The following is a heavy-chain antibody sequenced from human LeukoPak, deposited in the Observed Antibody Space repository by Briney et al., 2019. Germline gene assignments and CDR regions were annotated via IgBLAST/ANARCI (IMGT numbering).Heavy chain of an antibody. CDR3: AKDMGGITMIVVVNFDY. CDR1: GFTFSSYG. J-gene: IGHJ4*02. Sequence: GGSLRLSCAASGFTFSSYGMSWVRQAPGKGLEWVSAFSGSGVSTYYADSVKGRFTISRDNSKNTLYLQMNSLRAEDTAVYYCAKDMGGITMIVVVNFDYWGQGTLVTVSS. D-gene: IGHD3-22*01. CDR2: FSGSGVST. V-gene: IGHV3-23*01.